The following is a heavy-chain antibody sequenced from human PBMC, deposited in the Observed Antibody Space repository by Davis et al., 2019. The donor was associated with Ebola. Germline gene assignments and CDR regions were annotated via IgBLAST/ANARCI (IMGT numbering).Heavy chain of an antibody. CDR2: ISAYNGNT. Sequence: AASVKVSCKASGYTFTSYGISWVRQAPGQGLEWMGWISAYNGNTNYAQKLQGRVTMTTDTSTSTAYMELRSLRSEDTALYFCARGPMPSWYADYYKYGMDVWGQGTTVTASS. J-gene: IGHJ6*02. CDR1: GYTFTSYG. V-gene: IGHV1-18*01. D-gene: IGHD6-13*01. CDR3: ARGPMPSWYADYYKYGMDV.